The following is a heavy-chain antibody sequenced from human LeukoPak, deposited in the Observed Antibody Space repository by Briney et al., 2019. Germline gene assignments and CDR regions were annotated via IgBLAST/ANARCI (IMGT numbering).Heavy chain of an antibody. CDR3: AKGSYYDSSGSFYFDY. D-gene: IGHD3-22*01. CDR1: GFTLSSYA. CDR2: ISGSGDNT. V-gene: IGHV3-23*01. J-gene: IGHJ4*02. Sequence: GGSLRLSCAASGFTLSSYAMSWDRQAPGKGLEWVSGISGSGDNTYYADSVKGRFTISRDNSKNTLYVQVNSLGTEDTAAYYCAKGSYYDSSGSFYFDYWGQGTLVTVSS.